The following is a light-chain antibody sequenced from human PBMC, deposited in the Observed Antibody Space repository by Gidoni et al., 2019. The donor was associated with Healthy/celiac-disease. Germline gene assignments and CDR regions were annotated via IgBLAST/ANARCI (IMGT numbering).Light chain of an antibody. J-gene: IGLJ2*01. CDR2: QDS. CDR1: KLGDKY. V-gene: IGLV3-1*01. Sequence: SYELTQPPSVSVSPGQTASITCSGDKLGDKYACWYQQKPGQSPVRVIYQDSKRPSGIPERFSGSNSGNTATLTISGTQAMDEADYYCQAWDSSTAWVVFGGGTKLTVL. CDR3: QAWDSSTAWVV.